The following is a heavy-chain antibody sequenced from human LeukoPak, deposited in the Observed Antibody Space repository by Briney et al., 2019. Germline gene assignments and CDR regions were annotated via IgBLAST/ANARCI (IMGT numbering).Heavy chain of an antibody. J-gene: IGHJ4*02. CDR2: IYTSGST. CDR3: ARGYYGSGSYFDY. Sequence: SETLSLTCTVSGGSISSYYWSWIRQPPGKGLEWIGYIYTSGSTNYNPSLKSRVTISVDTSKNQFSLKLSSVTAADTAVYYCARGYYGSGSYFDYWGQGTLVTVSS. V-gene: IGHV4-4*09. CDR1: GGSISSYY. D-gene: IGHD3-10*01.